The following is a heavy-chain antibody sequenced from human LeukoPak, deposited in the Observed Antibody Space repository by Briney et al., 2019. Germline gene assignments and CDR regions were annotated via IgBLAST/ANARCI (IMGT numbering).Heavy chain of an antibody. CDR1: GGSISSSSYY. CDR2: IHYSGST. J-gene: IGHJ6*03. Sequence: TSETLSLTCTVSGGSISSSSYYWGWIRQPPGKGLEWIGSIHYSGSTNYNPPLKSRVTISVDTSKNQFSLKLSSVTAADTAVYYCARGYCSGGSCYSYYYYNYMDVWGKGTTVTVSS. V-gene: IGHV4-39*07. CDR3: ARGYCSGGSCYSYYYYNYMDV. D-gene: IGHD2-15*01.